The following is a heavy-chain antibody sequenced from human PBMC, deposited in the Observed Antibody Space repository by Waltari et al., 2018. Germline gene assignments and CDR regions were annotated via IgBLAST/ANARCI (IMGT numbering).Heavy chain of an antibody. CDR1: GGTFSSYA. J-gene: IGHJ4*02. CDR2: VFRMFGRA. Sequence: QVQLVQSGAEVKKPGSSVKVSCKASGGTFSSYAISWVRQAPGQGLGWRGGVFRMFGRANSEKKFRGRGTMTADESTSTAQMELGSLRSEDTAVYYCARDGLAVAGGRVFDYWGQGTLVTVSS. D-gene: IGHD6-19*01. V-gene: IGHV1-69*01. CDR3: ARDGLAVAGGRVFDY.